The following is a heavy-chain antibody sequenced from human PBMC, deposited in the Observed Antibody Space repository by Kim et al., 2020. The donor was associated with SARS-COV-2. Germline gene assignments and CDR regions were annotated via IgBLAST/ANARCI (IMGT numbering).Heavy chain of an antibody. J-gene: IGHJ6*02. CDR1: GGSISSSSYY. V-gene: IGHV4-39*01. CDR3: AIGDSSGYYYAYYYYGMDV. D-gene: IGHD3-22*01. Sequence: SETLSLTCTVSGGSISSSSYYWGWIRQPPGKGLEWIGSIYYSGSTYYNPSLKSRVTISVDTSKNQFSLKLSSVTAADTAVYYCAIGDSSGYYYAYYYYGMDVWGQGTTVTVSS. CDR2: IYYSGST.